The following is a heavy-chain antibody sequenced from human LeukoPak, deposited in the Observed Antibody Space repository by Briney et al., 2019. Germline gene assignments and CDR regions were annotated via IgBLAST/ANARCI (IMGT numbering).Heavy chain of an antibody. D-gene: IGHD4-17*01. CDR2: IYYSGST. CDR3: ARDTYGDYDASGFDY. J-gene: IGHJ4*02. Sequence: PSETPSLTCTVSGGSISSYYWSWIRQPPGKGLEWIGYIYYSGSTNYNPSLKSRVTISVDTSKNQFSLKLSSVTAADTAVYYCARDTYGDYDASGFDYWGQGTLVTVSS. V-gene: IGHV4-59*01. CDR1: GGSISSYY.